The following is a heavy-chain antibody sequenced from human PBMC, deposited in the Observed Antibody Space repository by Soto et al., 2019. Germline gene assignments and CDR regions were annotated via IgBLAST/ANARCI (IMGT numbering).Heavy chain of an antibody. CDR3: ARDKDIVVVVAAREPSNGMDV. Sequence: ASVKVSCKASGGTFSSYAISWVRQAPGQGLEWMGGIIPIFGTANYAQKFQGRVTITADESTSTAYMELSSLRSEDTAVYYCARDKDIVVVVAAREPSNGMDVWGQGTTVTVSS. V-gene: IGHV1-69*13. CDR2: IIPIFGTA. CDR1: GGTFSSYA. J-gene: IGHJ6*02. D-gene: IGHD2-15*01.